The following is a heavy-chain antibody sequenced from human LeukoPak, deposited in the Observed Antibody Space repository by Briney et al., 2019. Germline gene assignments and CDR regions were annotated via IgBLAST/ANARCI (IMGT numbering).Heavy chain of an antibody. D-gene: IGHD3-16*01. V-gene: IGHV4-34*01. CDR2: INHSGST. CDR3: GRGPYYRIYLN. J-gene: IGHJ4*02. CDR1: GGSFSGYY. Sequence: SETLSLTCAVYGGSFSGYYWSWIRQPPGKGLEWIGEINHSGSTNYNPSLKSRVTISVDTSKNQFSLKLSSVTAADTAVYYCGRGPYYRIYLNWGQGTLVTVSS.